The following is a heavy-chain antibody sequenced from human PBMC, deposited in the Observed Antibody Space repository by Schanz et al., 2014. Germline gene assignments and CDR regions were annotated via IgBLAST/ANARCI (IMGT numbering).Heavy chain of an antibody. CDR2: INPSGGST. CDR1: GYTFTRYY. Sequence: QVQLVQSGSELKKPGASVKVSCKASGYTFTRYYMHWVRQAPGQGLEWMGIINPSGGSTDYAQKFQGRVTITADKSTSTVYMELSSLRSEDTAIYYCARGNTIFGVVILGWLDPWGQGTLVTVSS. CDR3: ARGNTIFGVVILGWLDP. D-gene: IGHD3-3*01. V-gene: IGHV1-46*01. J-gene: IGHJ5*02.